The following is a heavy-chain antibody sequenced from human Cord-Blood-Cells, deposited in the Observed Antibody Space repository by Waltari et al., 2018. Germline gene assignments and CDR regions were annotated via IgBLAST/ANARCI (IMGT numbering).Heavy chain of an antibody. CDR1: GGSISSGAYY. CDR3: ARDLGERGGEWLLYFDY. J-gene: IGHJ4*02. V-gene: IGHV4-30-4*08. CDR2: IYYSGST. Sequence: QVQLQESGTGLVKPSQTLSLTCTVSGGSISSGAYYWRWIRPPPGKGLEWIGYIYYSGSTYYNPSLKSRVTISVDTSKNQFSLKLSSVTAADTAVYYCARDLGERGGEWLLYFDYWGQGTLVTVSS. D-gene: IGHD3-3*01.